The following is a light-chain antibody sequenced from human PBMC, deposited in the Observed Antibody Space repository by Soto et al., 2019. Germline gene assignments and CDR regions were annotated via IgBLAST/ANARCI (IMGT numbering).Light chain of an antibody. CDR1: SGQSNYA. CDR3: QTWGSGIVV. J-gene: IGLJ2*01. V-gene: IGLV4-69*01. Sequence: QLVLTQSPSASASLGASVKLTCTLSSGQSNYAIAWHQPQSEKGPRYLMKLNRDGSHSKGDGIPDRFSGSSSGAERYLTISGLQSEDEADYYRQTWGSGIVVFGGGTKLTVL. CDR2: LNRDGSH.